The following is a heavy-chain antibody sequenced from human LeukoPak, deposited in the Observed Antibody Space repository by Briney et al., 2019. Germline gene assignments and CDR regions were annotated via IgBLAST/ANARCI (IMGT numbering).Heavy chain of an antibody. J-gene: IGHJ4*02. CDR1: GGTFSSYA. Sequence: SVKVSCKASGGTFSSYAISWVRQAPGQGLEWMGGIIPIFGTTNYAQKFQGRVTITADESTSTAYMELSSLRSEDTAVYYCASSGWSFGFDYWGQGTLVTVSS. V-gene: IGHV1-69*13. CDR2: IIPIFGTT. D-gene: IGHD6-19*01. CDR3: ASSGWSFGFDY.